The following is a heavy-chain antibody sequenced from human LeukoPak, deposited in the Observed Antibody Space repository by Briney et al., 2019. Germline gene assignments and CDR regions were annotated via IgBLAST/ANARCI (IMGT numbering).Heavy chain of an antibody. V-gene: IGHV3-9*01. CDR3: AKDMAGYSSSYYGMDV. Sequence: GGSLRLSCAASGSTFDDYAMHWVRQAPGKGLEWVSGISWNSGSIGYADSVKGRFTISRDNAKNSLYLQMNSLRAEDTALYYCAKDMAGYSSSYYGMDVWGQGTTVTVSS. J-gene: IGHJ6*02. CDR1: GSTFDDYA. CDR2: ISWNSGSI. D-gene: IGHD6-13*01.